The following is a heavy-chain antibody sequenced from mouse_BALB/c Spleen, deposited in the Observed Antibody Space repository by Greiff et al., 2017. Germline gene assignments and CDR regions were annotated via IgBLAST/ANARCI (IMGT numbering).Heavy chain of an antibody. CDR3: ARFEGNWDDYFDY. D-gene: IGHD4-1*01. V-gene: IGHV1-7*01. J-gene: IGHJ2*01. CDR2: INPSTGYT. Sequence: QVQLQQSGAELAKPGASVKMSCKASGYTFTSYWMHWVKQRPGQGLEWIGYINPSTGYTEYNQKFKDKATLTADKSSSTAYMKLSSLTSEDSAVYYCARFEGNWDDYFDYWGQGTTLTVSS. CDR1: GYTFTSYW.